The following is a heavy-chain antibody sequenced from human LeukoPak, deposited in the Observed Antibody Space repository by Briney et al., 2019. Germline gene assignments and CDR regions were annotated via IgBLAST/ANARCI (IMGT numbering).Heavy chain of an antibody. D-gene: IGHD6-13*01. Sequence: GGSLRLSCAASGFTFSSYCMHWVHHAPGKGLVWVSRINSDGSSRDYADSVRGRFTISRDNAKNTLDLQMNSLRAEDMALYYCAKDIALGRAAAGPRDAFDIWGQGTMVTVSS. CDR2: INSDGSSR. J-gene: IGHJ3*02. CDR1: GFTFSSYC. CDR3: AKDIALGRAAAGPRDAFDI. V-gene: IGHV3-74*01.